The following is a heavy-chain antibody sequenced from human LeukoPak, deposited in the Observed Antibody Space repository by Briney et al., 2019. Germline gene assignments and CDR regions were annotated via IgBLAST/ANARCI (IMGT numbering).Heavy chain of an antibody. J-gene: IGHJ4*02. CDR2: IYPGDSDT. D-gene: IGHD3-10*01. CDR3: ARPSGSYFTGVEY. V-gene: IGHV5-51*01. Sequence: GESLKISCKGFGYRFTTYWIGWVRPIPGKGLEGMGIIYPGDSDTRYSPSFQGQATISADKSIVTAYLQWSSLRASDTAMYYCARPSGSYFTGVEYWGQGTLVTVSS. CDR1: GYRFTTYW.